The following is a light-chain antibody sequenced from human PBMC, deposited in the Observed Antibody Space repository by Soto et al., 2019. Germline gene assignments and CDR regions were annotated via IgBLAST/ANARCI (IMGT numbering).Light chain of an antibody. V-gene: IGLV1-51*01. CDR3: GTWDSSLSAGQV. J-gene: IGLJ3*02. Sequence: QSVLTQPPSVSAAPGQKVTISCSGSSSNIGNNYVSWYQQLPGTAPKLLIYDNNKRPSGIPDRFSGSKSGTSATLGITGLQTGDEADYYCGTWDSSLSAGQVFGGGTKLTV. CDR2: DNN. CDR1: SSNIGNNY.